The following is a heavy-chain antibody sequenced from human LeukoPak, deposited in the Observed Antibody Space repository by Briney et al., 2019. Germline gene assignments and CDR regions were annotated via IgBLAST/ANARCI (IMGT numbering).Heavy chain of an antibody. J-gene: IGHJ4*02. CDR2: VKQDGSEK. CDR3: ARDLPVVGAPGFDY. D-gene: IGHD1-26*01. V-gene: IGHV3-7*01. Sequence: GGSLRLSCAASGFTFRSYWMSWVRQAPGKGLEWLANVKQDGSEKLYVDSVKGRFTISRDNAKNSLYLQMNSLRDEDTAVYYCARDLPVVGAPGFDYWGQGTLVTVSS. CDR1: GFTFRSYW.